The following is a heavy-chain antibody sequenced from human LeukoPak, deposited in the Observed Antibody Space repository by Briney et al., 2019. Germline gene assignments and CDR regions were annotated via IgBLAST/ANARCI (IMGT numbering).Heavy chain of an antibody. D-gene: IGHD3-9*01. V-gene: IGHV1-18*01. J-gene: IGHJ5*02. Sequence: EASVKVSCKASGYTFTSYGISWVRQAPGQGLEWMGWINAYNGNTNYAQKLQGGVTMTTDTSTSTAYMELRSLRSDDTAVYYCARRTTYYDILTGYYTDWFDPWGQGTLVTVSS. CDR3: ARRTTYYDILTGYYTDWFDP. CDR2: INAYNGNT. CDR1: GYTFTSYG.